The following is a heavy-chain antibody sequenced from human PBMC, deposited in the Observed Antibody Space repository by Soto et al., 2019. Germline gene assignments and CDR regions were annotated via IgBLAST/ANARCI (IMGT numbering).Heavy chain of an antibody. CDR3: ATESRYDGRAYYAGGRWFDT. V-gene: IGHV1-2*02. J-gene: IGHJ5*02. Sequence: QVQLVQSGAEVKKPGASVKVSCKASEYTISGYYLHWVRQAPGQGLEWMGWSNPNTGGTNSAQKFQGRVTMTRDTSITTAYMELTSLRSDDTAVYYCATESRYDGRAYYAGGRWFDTWGQGTLVTVSS. D-gene: IGHD3-22*01. CDR1: EYTISGYY. CDR2: SNPNTGGT.